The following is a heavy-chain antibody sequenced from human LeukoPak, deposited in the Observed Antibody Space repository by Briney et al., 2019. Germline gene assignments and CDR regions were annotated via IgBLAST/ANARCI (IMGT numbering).Heavy chain of an antibody. CDR3: ARGLDSVTWGPFDI. Sequence: GGSLRLSCAASGFTFSTYTMSWVRQAPGKGLEWVSAINTGGGTSSADSVKGRFTISRDNSESTLYLQMSSLRAEDTAAYYCARGLDSVTWGPFDIWGQGTVVTVSS. J-gene: IGHJ3*02. D-gene: IGHD2-2*03. CDR2: INTGGGT. CDR1: GFTFSTYT. V-gene: IGHV3-23*01.